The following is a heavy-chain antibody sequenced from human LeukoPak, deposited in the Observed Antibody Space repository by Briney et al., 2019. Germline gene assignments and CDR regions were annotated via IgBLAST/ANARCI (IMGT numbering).Heavy chain of an antibody. CDR3: ARVRDYYYMDV. V-gene: IGHV3-72*01. CDR1: GFTFSDHY. J-gene: IGHJ6*03. Sequence: SGGSLRLSCAASGFTFSDHYMDWVRQAPGKGLEWVGRTKNKVNSYTTYYAASVKGRFTISRDDSKKSLYLQMNSLKPEDAAVYFCARVRDYYYMDVWGKGTTVTVSS. CDR2: TKNKVNSYTT.